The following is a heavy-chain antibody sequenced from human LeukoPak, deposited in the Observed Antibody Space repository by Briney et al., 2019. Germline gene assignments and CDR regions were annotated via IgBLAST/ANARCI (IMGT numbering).Heavy chain of an antibody. Sequence: PGGSLRLSCAASGFTVSSNYMSWVRQAPGKGLDWVSVIYGGGRTFSADSVKGRFTISRDNSKNTLYLQMNSLRPEDTAVYYCARESYWGASAKGFDSWGQGTLVIVSS. CDR2: IYGGGRT. J-gene: IGHJ4*02. CDR3: ARESYWGASAKGFDS. D-gene: IGHD7-27*01. V-gene: IGHV3-66*01. CDR1: GFTVSSNY.